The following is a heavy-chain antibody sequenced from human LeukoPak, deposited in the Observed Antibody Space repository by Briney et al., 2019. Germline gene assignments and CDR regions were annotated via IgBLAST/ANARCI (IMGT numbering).Heavy chain of an antibody. CDR2: IYYSGST. Sequence: SETLSLTCTVSGGSISSHYWSWIRQPPGKGLEWIGYIYYSGSTNYNPSLKSRVTISVDTSKNQFSLKLSSVTAADTAVYYCARFSRITMIVAGAFDIWGQGTMVTVSS. J-gene: IGHJ3*02. V-gene: IGHV4-59*08. CDR3: ARFSRITMIVAGAFDI. D-gene: IGHD3-22*01. CDR1: GGSISSHY.